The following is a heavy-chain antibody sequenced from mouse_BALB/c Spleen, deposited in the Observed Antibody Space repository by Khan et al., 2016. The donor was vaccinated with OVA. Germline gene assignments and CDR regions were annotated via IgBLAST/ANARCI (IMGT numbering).Heavy chain of an antibody. D-gene: IGHD2-10*01. Sequence: QVQLQQSGPGLVAPSQTLSITCTISGFSLTNYGVHWVRQPPGKGLEWLVVIWSDGSATYYSGLQSRLSITKDNSRNQVFLKMNSLQTDDTAMYYCARQPYYHYYIMDYWGQGTSVTVSS. J-gene: IGHJ4*01. V-gene: IGHV2-6-1*01. CDR2: IWSDGSA. CDR1: GFSLTNYG. CDR3: ARQPYYHYYIMDY.